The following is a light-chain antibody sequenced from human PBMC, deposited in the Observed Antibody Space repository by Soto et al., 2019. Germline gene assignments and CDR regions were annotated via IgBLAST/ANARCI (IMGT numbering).Light chain of an antibody. CDR1: QSVSSN. CDR2: GAS. CDR3: QQYNNWPPIT. J-gene: IGKJ5*01. V-gene: IGKV3-15*01. Sequence: EIVMTQSPATLSVSPGERATLXXRASQSVSSNLAWYQQKPGQAPRLLXYGASTRATGIPARFSGSGPGTEFTLTISSLQSEDFAVYYCQQYNNWPPITFGQGTRLEIK.